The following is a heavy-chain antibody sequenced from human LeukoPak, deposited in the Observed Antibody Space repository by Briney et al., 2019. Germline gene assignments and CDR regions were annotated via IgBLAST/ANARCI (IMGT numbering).Heavy chain of an antibody. V-gene: IGHV3-33*08. Sequence: GRSLRLSCAASGFTFSSYGMHWVRQAPGKGLEWVAVIWYDGSNKYYADSVKGRFTISRDNSKNTLYLQMNSLRAEDTAVYYCARTGYSSGWYCDYWGQGTLVTVSS. CDR3: ARTGYSSGWYCDY. CDR2: IWYDGSNK. CDR1: GFTFSSYG. D-gene: IGHD6-19*01. J-gene: IGHJ4*02.